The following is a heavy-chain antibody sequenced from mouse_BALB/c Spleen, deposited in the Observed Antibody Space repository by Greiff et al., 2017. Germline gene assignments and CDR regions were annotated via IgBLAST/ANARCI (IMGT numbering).Heavy chain of an antibody. D-gene: IGHD2-4*01. Sequence: QVQLQQPGAELVKPGASVKLSCKASGYTFTSYWMHWVKQRPGQGLEWIGEINPSNGGTNFNEKFKSKATLTVDKSSSTAYMQLSSLTSEDSAVYYCTRSTMITMFAYWGQGTLVTVSA. CDR3: TRSTMITMFAY. J-gene: IGHJ3*01. V-gene: IGHV1S81*02. CDR1: GYTFTSYW. CDR2: INPSNGGT.